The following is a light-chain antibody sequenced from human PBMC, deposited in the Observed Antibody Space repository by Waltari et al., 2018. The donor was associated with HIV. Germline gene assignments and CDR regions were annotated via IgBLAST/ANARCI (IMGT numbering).Light chain of an antibody. Sequence: QSALTQPPSASGSPGQSVTISCSGTSSDIGAYHAVSWYQHHPGKAPKLMIYEVTKRPSGVPDRFSVSKSGNTASLTVSGLQAEDEGDYYCSSYGGSNNLIFGGGTKLTVL. CDR1: SSDIGAYHA. CDR2: EVT. J-gene: IGLJ2*01. CDR3: SSYGGSNNLI. V-gene: IGLV2-8*01.